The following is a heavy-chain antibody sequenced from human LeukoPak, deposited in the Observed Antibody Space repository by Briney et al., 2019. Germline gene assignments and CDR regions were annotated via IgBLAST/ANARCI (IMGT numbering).Heavy chain of an antibody. CDR2: IYYSGSP. CDR3: ARNYQLLSPWFDP. CDR1: GGSISSGDYY. D-gene: IGHD2-2*01. J-gene: IGHJ5*02. Sequence: SQTLSLTCTVSGGSISSGDYYWSWIRQPPGKGLEWIGYIYYSGSPYYNPSLKSRVTISVDTSKNQFSLKLSSVTAADTAVYYCARNYQLLSPWFDPWGQGTLVTVSS. V-gene: IGHV4-30-4*08.